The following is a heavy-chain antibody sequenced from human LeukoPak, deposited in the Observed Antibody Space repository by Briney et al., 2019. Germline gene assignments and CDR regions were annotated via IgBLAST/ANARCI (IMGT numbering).Heavy chain of an antibody. CDR3: ARGLGYSYGHPQGAFDI. CDR1: GNSFTSYG. Sequence: RASVKVSCKASGNSFTSYGFNWVRQAPGQGLEWMGWMSAYNGKTNYAHSLQGRVTVTADTSTSTAYMELRSLRSEDTAVYYCARGLGYSYGHPQGAFDIWGQGTMVTVSS. CDR2: MSAYNGKT. V-gene: IGHV1-18*01. D-gene: IGHD5-18*01. J-gene: IGHJ3*02.